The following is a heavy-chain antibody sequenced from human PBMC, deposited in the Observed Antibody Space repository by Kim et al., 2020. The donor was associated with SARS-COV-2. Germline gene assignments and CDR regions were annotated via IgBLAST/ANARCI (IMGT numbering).Heavy chain of an antibody. V-gene: IGHV1-2*04. Sequence: ASVKVSCKASGYTFTGYYMHWVRQAPGQGLEWMGWINPNSGGTNYAQKFQGWVTMTRDTSISTAYMELSRLRSDDTAVYYCAREWRGHSPYGSGSYYFDYWGQGTLVTVSS. D-gene: IGHD3-10*01. CDR2: INPNSGGT. J-gene: IGHJ4*02. CDR3: AREWRGHSPYGSGSYYFDY. CDR1: GYTFTGYY.